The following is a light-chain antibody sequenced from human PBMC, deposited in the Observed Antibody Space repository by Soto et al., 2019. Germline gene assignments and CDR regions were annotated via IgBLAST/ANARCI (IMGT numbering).Light chain of an antibody. Sequence: AIQMTQSPSSLSASVGDRVTVTCRASQGIRNDLGWYQQKPGKAPKLLIYAASSLQSGVPSRFSGSGSGTDFTLTISSLQPEDFATYYCLQDYPLGPFGQGTKVEIK. CDR1: QGIRND. J-gene: IGKJ1*01. V-gene: IGKV1-6*01. CDR2: AAS. CDR3: LQDYPLGP.